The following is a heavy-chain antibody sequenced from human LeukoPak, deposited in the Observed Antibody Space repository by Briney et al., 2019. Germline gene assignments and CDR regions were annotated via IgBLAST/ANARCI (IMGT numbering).Heavy chain of an antibody. V-gene: IGHV3-53*01. Sequence: GGSLRLSCAASGFTFSDNYMGWIRQAPGKGLEWVSSIFPSGGEIHYADSVRGRFTISRDNSKSTLSLQMNSLRAEDTAIYYCATYRQVLLPFESWGQGTLVTVSS. CDR2: IFPSGGEI. J-gene: IGHJ4*02. D-gene: IGHD2-8*02. CDR3: ATYRQVLLPFES. CDR1: GFTFSDNY.